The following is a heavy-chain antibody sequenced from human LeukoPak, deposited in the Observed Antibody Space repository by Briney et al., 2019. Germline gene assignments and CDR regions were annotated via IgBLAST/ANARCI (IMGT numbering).Heavy chain of an antibody. Sequence: PSETLSLTCTVSGGSISNNYWSWIRQPPGKGLEWIGYIYSSGSTNYNPSLESRVTMSVDTSKNQFSLKLNSVTAADTAVYYCAKHGSKLVGERTIYFDNWGQGALVTVSS. CDR3: AKHGSKLVGERTIYFDN. V-gene: IGHV4-59*08. CDR1: GGSISNNY. D-gene: IGHD1-26*01. J-gene: IGHJ4*02. CDR2: IYSSGST.